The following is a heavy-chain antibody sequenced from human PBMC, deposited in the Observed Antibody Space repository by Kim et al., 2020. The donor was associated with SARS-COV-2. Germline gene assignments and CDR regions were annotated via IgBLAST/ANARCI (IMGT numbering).Heavy chain of an antibody. CDR1: GFTFDDYA. V-gene: IGHV3-9*01. J-gene: IGHJ6*02. Sequence: GGSLRLSCAASGFTFDDYAMHWVRQAPGKGLEWVSGISWNSGSIGYADSVKGRFTISRDNAKNSLYLQMNSLRAEDTALYYCAKDIFSITMVRGLQKTQDYYYYGMDVWGQGTTVTVSS. CDR3: AKDIFSITMVRGLQKTQDYYYYGMDV. D-gene: IGHD3-10*01. CDR2: ISWNSGSI.